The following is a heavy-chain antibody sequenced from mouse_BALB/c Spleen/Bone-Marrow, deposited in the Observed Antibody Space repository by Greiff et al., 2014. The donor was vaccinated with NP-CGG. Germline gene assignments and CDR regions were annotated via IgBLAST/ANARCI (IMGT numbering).Heavy chain of an antibody. Sequence: VQLQQSGAELARPGASVKLSCKASGYTFTSYWTQWVKQRPGQGLEWIGAIYPGDGDTRYTRKFKGKATLTADKSSSTAYMQLSSLASEDSAVYYCARGDYGSSYDYAMDYWGQGTSVPVSS. CDR1: GYTFTSYW. V-gene: IGHV1-87*01. J-gene: IGHJ4*01. CDR3: ARGDYGSSYDYAMDY. D-gene: IGHD1-1*01. CDR2: IYPGDGDT.